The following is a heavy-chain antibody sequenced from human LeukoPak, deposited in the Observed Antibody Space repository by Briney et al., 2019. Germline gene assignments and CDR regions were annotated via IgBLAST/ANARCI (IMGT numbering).Heavy chain of an antibody. V-gene: IGHV3-23*01. CDR3: AKSDGRDGYNAYFDY. CDR1: GFTFSSYA. J-gene: IGHJ4*02. CDR2: ISGSGGST. D-gene: IGHD5-24*01. Sequence: PGGSLRLSCAASGFTFSSYAMSWVRQAPGKGLEWVSAISGSGGSTYYADSVKGRFTISRDNSKNTLYLQMNSLRAEDTAVYYCAKSDGRDGYNAYFDYWGQGTLVTVSS.